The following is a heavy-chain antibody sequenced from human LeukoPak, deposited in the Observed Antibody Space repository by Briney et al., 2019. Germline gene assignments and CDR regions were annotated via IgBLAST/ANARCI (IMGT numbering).Heavy chain of an antibody. V-gene: IGHV3-23*01. CDR1: GFTSSKYA. Sequence: GGSLRLSCAASGFTSSKYAMSWVRQAPGKGLEWVSGITNSGGGPSSADSVKGRFTISRDNSKNTLYLQMNSLRAEDTAVYYCAKDGRSSAPHWGQGTLVTVSS. J-gene: IGHJ4*02. CDR3: AKDGRSSAPH. D-gene: IGHD6-6*01. CDR2: ITNSGGGP.